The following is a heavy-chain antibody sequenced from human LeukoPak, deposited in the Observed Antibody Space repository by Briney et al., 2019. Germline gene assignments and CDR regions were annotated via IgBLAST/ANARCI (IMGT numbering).Heavy chain of an antibody. J-gene: IGHJ3*02. V-gene: IGHV4-59*01. CDR1: TDSITNDY. CDR2: IYYSGST. D-gene: IGHD3-3*01. CDR3: ARSYDFWSGSKDAFDI. Sequence: SETLSLTCTVSTDSITNDYWSWIRQPPGKGLEWIGYIYYSGSTNYNPSLKSRVTISVDTSKNQFSLKLSSVTAADTAVYYCARSYDFWSGSKDAFDIWGQGTMVTVSS.